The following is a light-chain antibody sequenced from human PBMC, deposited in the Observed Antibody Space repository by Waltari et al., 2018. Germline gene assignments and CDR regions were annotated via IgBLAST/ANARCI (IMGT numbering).Light chain of an antibody. V-gene: IGLV2-14*03. CDR3: SSYAGSNTLEV. J-gene: IGLJ3*02. CDR2: DVS. Sequence: QSALTQPASVSGSPGQSITISCTGTSNDVGGFNYVPWYQQHPGKAPKLMIYDVSNRPSGVSNRFSGSKSGNTASLTISGLQAEDEADYYCSSYAGSNTLEVFGGGTKLTVL. CDR1: SNDVGGFNY.